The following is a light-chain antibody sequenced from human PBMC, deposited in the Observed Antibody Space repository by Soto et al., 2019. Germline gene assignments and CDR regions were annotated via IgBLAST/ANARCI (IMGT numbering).Light chain of an antibody. J-gene: IGLJ2*01. CDR3: ATWDSNLRAVV. V-gene: IGLV1-51*01. CDR1: ISNIGVNY. Sequence: QSVLTQPPSVSAAPGLKVTISCSGSISNIGVNYVSWYQQVPGTAPKLLIYEHNKRPSGIPDRFSGSTSGTSATLGITGLQTGDGGDYYCATWDSNLRAVVFGGGTKVTVL. CDR2: EHN.